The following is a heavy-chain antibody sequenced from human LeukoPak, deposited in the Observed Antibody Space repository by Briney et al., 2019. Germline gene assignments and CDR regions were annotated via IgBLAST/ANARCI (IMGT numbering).Heavy chain of an antibody. CDR1: GGSISSSSYY. V-gene: IGHV4-39*07. Sequence: SETLSLTCTVSGGSISSSSYYWGWIRQPPGKGLEWIGSIYYSGSTYYNPSLKSRVTISVDKSKNQFSLKLSSVTAADTAVYYCARGLWGGYSYGKPRWYYFDYWGQGTLVTVSS. CDR3: ARGLWGGYSYGKPRWYYFDY. D-gene: IGHD5-18*01. CDR2: IYYSGST. J-gene: IGHJ4*02.